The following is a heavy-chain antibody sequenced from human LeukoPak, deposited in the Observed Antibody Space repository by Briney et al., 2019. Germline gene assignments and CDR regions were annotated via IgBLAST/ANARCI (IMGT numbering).Heavy chain of an antibody. Sequence: PSETLSLTCAVYGGSFSGYYWSWIRQPPGKGLEWIGEINHSGSTNYNPSLKSRVTISVDTSKNQFSLKLSSVTAADTAVYYCAMNTGGFDPWGQGTLVTVSS. J-gene: IGHJ5*02. D-gene: IGHD3-16*01. V-gene: IGHV4-34*01. CDR3: AMNTGGFDP. CDR1: GGSFSGYY. CDR2: INHSGST.